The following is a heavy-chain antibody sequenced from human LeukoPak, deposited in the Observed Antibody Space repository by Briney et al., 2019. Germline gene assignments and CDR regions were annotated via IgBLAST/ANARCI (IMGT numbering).Heavy chain of an antibody. CDR2: IWYDGSNK. J-gene: IGHJ4*02. V-gene: IGHV3-33*01. CDR3: ARPRGAYDSSGYFDY. D-gene: IGHD3-22*01. CDR1: GFTFSSYG. Sequence: GGSPRLSCAASGFTFSSYGMHWVRQAPGKGLEWVAVIWYDGSNKYYADSVKGRFTISRDNSKNTLYLQMNSLRAEDTAVYYCARPRGAYDSSGYFDYWGQGTLVTVSS.